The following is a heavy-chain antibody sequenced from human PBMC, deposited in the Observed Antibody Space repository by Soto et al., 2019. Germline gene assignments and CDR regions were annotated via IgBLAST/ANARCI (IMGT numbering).Heavy chain of an antibody. CDR1: GGSVSSGSYH. D-gene: IGHD6-19*01. Sequence: QVQLQESGPGLVKPSETLSLTCTVSGGSVSSGSYHWGWIRQPPGKGLEWIGYIYHSGSTNYNPSLKSRVTISVDTSKNQFSLSLTSVTAADTAVYYCARLSVAWFDPSGQGTLVTVAS. J-gene: IGHJ5*02. V-gene: IGHV4-61*01. CDR3: ARLSVAWFDP. CDR2: IYHSGST.